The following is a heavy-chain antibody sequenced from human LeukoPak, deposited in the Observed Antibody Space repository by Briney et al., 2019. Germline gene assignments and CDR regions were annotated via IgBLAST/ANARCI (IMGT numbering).Heavy chain of an antibody. V-gene: IGHV3-15*01. CDR3: TTKHNYCGGDCWLLNDY. Sequence: GGSLRLSCAASGFTFSNAWMTWVRQAPGKGLEWVGRIKSKTDGGTTDYAAPVKGRFTISRDDSQNTLYLQMNSLKTEDTAVYYCTTKHNYCGGDCWLLNDYWGQGTLVTVSS. D-gene: IGHD2-21*02. J-gene: IGHJ4*02. CDR1: GFTFSNAW. CDR2: IKSKTDGGTT.